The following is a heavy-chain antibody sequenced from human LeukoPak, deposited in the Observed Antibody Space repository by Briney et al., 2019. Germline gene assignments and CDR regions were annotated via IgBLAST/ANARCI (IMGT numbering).Heavy chain of an antibody. J-gene: IGHJ4*02. CDR3: AREPSEEGDY. V-gene: IGHV3-9*01. CDR2: ISWDSGSI. CDR1: GFTFDDYA. Sequence: GGSLRLSCAASGFTFDDYAMHWVRQAPGKGLEWVSGISWDSGSIGYADSVKGRFTISRDNAKNSLYLQMNSLRAEDTAVYYCAREPSEEGDYWGQGTLVTVSS.